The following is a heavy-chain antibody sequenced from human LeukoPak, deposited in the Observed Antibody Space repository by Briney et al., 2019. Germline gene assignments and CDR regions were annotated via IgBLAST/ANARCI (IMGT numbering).Heavy chain of an antibody. J-gene: IGHJ4*02. D-gene: IGHD4-17*01. CDR2: IYDSGST. CDR3: ARGPTVTTDY. Sequence: SETLSLTCTVSGGSISSGRHYWSWFRQHPGKGLEWIGYIYDSGSTYYNPSLKSRVAMSVDTSKNQFSLNLSSVTAADTAVYYCARGPTVTTDYWGQGTLVTVSP. CDR1: GGSISSGRHY. V-gene: IGHV4-31*03.